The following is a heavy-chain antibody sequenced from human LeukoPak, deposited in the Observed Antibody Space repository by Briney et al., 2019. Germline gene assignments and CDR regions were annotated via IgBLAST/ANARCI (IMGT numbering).Heavy chain of an antibody. CDR3: AKRDDYVWGSYRS. CDR1: GFTVSSNY. J-gene: IGHJ4*02. V-gene: IGHV3-66*01. Sequence: GGSLRLSCAASGFTVSSNYMSWVRQAPGKGLEWVSVIYSGGSTYYADSVKGRFTISRDNSKNTLYLQMNSLRAEDTALYYCAKRDDYVWGSYRSWGQGTLVTVSS. D-gene: IGHD3-16*02. CDR2: IYSGGST.